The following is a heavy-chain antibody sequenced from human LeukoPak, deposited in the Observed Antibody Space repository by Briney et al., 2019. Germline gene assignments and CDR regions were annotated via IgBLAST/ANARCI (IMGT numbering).Heavy chain of an antibody. CDR1: GFTFSNAW. D-gene: IGHD6-13*01. CDR2: ISGSGGST. V-gene: IGHV3-23*01. CDR3: VSSSRGIDY. Sequence: GGSLRLSCAASGFTFSNAWMSWVRQAPGKGLEWVSAISGSGGSTYYADSVKGRFTISRDNSKNTLYLQMNSLRAEDTAVYYCVSSSRGIDYWGQGTLVTVSS. J-gene: IGHJ4*02.